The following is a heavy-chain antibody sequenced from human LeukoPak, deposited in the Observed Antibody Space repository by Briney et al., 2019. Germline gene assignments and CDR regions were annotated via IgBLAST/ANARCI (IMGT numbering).Heavy chain of an antibody. V-gene: IGHV3-21*01. J-gene: IGHJ6*02. CDR2: ISSSSSYI. D-gene: IGHD3-10*01. CDR1: GFTFSSYS. Sequence: PGGSLRLSCAASGFTFSSYSMNWVRQAPGKGLEWVSSISSSSSYIYYADSVKGRFTISRDNAKNSLYLQMNSLRAEDTAVYYCARTLGGNHDYYYGMDVWGQGTTVTVPS. CDR3: ARTLGGNHDYYYGMDV.